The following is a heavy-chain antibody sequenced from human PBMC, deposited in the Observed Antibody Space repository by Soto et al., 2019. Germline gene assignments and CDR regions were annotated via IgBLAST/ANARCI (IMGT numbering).Heavy chain of an antibody. Sequence: QVQLVESGGGEVQPGRSLTISCAASGFTFSTYGMHWVRQTPGKGLEWVAVISYDGTNKFYSDSVKGRFTISIDNFKNTLTLQMNSLRADDTAVYSCAKDLQSYGDYDYYCYGMDVWGLGTRVTVS. V-gene: IGHV3-30*18. CDR2: ISYDGTNK. CDR3: AKDLQSYGDYDYYCYGMDV. CDR1: GFTFSTYG. D-gene: IGHD4-17*01. J-gene: IGHJ6*02.